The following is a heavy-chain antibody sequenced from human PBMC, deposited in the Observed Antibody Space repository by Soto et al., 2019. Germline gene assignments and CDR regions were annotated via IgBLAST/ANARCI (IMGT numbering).Heavy chain of an antibody. CDR1: GFTFSDYT. CDR2: INGRGDDT. V-gene: IGHV3-23*01. J-gene: IGHJ1*01. D-gene: IGHD2-15*01. CDR3: AARLFCTGTSCYSIYFDH. Sequence: EVQLLESGGDLVQPGGSLRLSCAASGFTFSDYTMTWVRQAPGKGLEWVSSINGRGDDTYYADSVKGRFTISRDNSKRTLYLRMNSLRGEDTAVYYFAARLFCTGTSCYSIYFDHWGQGTLVTVSS.